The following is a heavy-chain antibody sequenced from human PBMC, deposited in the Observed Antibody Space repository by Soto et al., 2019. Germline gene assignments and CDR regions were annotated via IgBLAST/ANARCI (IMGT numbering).Heavy chain of an antibody. CDR3: AKVRDYDFWSGYATHMDV. J-gene: IGHJ6*03. V-gene: IGHV3-23*01. CDR2: ISGSGGST. CDR1: GFTFSSYA. D-gene: IGHD3-3*01. Sequence: GSLRLSCAASGFTFSSYAMSWVRQAPGKGLEWVSAISGSGGSTYYADSVKGRFTISRDNSKNTLYLQMNSLRAEDTAVYYCAKVRDYDFWSGYATHMDVWGKGTTVTVSS.